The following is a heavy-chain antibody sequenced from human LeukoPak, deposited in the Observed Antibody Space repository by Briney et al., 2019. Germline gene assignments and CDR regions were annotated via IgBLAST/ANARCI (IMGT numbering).Heavy chain of an antibody. CDR1: GFSFSSYA. D-gene: IGHD3-3*01. J-gene: IGHJ4*02. CDR3: AKRTPYDGSFVYFAL. V-gene: IGHV3-23*01. CDR2: ISPSGGDT. Sequence: GGSLRLSCAASGFSFSSYAMSWVRQAPGKGLEWVSAISPSGGDTYYTDSVKGQFTISRDNSKNTLYLQLNSLRTDDTAVYYCAKRTPYDGSFVYFALWGQGTLVTVSS.